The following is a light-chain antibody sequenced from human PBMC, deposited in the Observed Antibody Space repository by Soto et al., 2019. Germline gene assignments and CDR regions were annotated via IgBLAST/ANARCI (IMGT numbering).Light chain of an antibody. CDR1: QSVSNNY. CDR2: GAS. CDR3: RQYGSSGT. J-gene: IGKJ1*01. Sequence: EIVLTQSPGTLSLSRGERATLSCRASQSVSNNYLAWYQQKPGQAPRLLIYGASNRATGIPDRFICSGYGTDFTLTISRLEPEDFAVYYCRQYGSSGTFGQGTKVDNK. V-gene: IGKV3-20*01.